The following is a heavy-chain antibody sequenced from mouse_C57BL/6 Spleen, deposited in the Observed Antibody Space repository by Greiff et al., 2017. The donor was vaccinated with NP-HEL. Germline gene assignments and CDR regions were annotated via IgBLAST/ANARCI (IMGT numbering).Heavy chain of an antibody. D-gene: IGHD2-3*01. Sequence: QVQLQQSGPELVKPGASVKLSCKASGYTFTSYDINWVKQRPGPGLEWIGWIYPRDGSTKYNAKFKGKATLTVDTSSSTAYMELHSLTSEDSAVYFCAMRDGYYPYYFDDWGQGTTLTVSS. CDR2: IYPRDGST. J-gene: IGHJ2*01. CDR3: AMRDGYYPYYFDD. V-gene: IGHV1-85*01. CDR1: GYTFTSYD.